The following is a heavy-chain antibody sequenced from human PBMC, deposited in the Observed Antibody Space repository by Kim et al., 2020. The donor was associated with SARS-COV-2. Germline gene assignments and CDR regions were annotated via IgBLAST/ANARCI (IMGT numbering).Heavy chain of an antibody. D-gene: IGHD5-18*01. V-gene: IGHV4-59*01. CDR3: ARAGYSYWDYYYYYGMDV. J-gene: IGHJ6*02. Sequence: SETLSLTCTVSGGSISSYYWSWIRQPPGKGLEWIGYIYYSGSTNYNPSLKSRVTISVDTSKNQFSLKLSSVTAADTAVYYCARAGYSYWDYYYYYGMDVWGQGTTVTVSS. CDR2: IYYSGST. CDR1: GGSISSYY.